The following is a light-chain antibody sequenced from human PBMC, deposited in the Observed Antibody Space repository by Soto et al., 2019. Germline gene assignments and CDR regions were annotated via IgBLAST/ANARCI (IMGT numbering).Light chain of an antibody. V-gene: IGKV3D-15*01. J-gene: IGKJ1*01. CDR3: QQYHSPPLT. Sequence: EIVMTQSPATLSVSQGERATLSCRASQSVSSNLAWYQQKPGQPPRLLIYGAINRASGIPDRFSGSGSGTEFTLTISSLEPEDFVVYYCQQYHSPPLTFGQGTKVDI. CDR2: GAI. CDR1: QSVSSN.